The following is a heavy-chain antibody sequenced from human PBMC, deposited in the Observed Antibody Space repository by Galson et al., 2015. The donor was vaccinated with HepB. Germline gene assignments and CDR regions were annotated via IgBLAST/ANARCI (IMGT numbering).Heavy chain of an antibody. Sequence: SLRLSCAASGFTFSSYWMHWVRQAPGKGLVWVSRINSDGSSTSYADSVKGRFTISRDNAKNTLYLQMNSLRAEDTAVYYCARAWGIAAAGRRDHWYFDLWGRGTLVTVSS. CDR1: GFTFSSYW. CDR2: INSDGSST. V-gene: IGHV3-74*01. CDR3: ARAWGIAAAGRRDHWYFDL. J-gene: IGHJ2*01. D-gene: IGHD6-13*01.